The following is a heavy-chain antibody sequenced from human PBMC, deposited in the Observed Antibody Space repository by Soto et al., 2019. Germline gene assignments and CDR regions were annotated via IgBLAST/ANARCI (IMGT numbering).Heavy chain of an antibody. CDR3: ARISGCPIC. J-gene: IGHJ4*02. V-gene: IGHV4-4*07. CDR2: IHTGGAT. CDR1: GGSISGYY. Sequence: SETLSLTCTLSGGSISGYYWHWFRQPARKRLEWIGRIHTGGATDYSPSLRSRLDMSIDKSKNQLSLRLNYMSAADKAIYHSARISGCPICWGRGTLVTVSS.